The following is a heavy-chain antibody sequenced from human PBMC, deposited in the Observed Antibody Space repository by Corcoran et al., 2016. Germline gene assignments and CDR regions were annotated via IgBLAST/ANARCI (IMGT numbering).Heavy chain of an antibody. J-gene: IGHJ5*02. CDR1: GGTFSSYA. Sequence: QVQLVKSGAEAKKPGSSVMVSCKASGGTFSSYAISWVRQAPGQGLEWMGGIIPIFGTANYAQKFQGRVTITADESTSTAYMELSSLRSEDTAVYYCAAEDLPNHWFDPWGHGTLVTVSS. CDR2: IIPIFGTA. V-gene: IGHV1-69*01. CDR3: AAEDLPNHWFDP.